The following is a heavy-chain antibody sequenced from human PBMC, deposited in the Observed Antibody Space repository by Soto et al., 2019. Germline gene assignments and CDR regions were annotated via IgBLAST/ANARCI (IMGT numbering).Heavy chain of an antibody. CDR2: IGPYGNSI. V-gene: IGHV3-11*01. CDR3: ARDDHTYGVY. J-gene: IGHJ4*02. CDR1: GCSFRDYF. D-gene: IGHD2-21*01. Sequence: PGEFLKISCAAFGCSFRDYFMSWLRQAPGKGLEWVSYIGPYGNSIYYADSVKGRFTISRDDATKSLHLHMNSLRTDDTAVYYCARDDHTYGVYWGQGTPVTVSS.